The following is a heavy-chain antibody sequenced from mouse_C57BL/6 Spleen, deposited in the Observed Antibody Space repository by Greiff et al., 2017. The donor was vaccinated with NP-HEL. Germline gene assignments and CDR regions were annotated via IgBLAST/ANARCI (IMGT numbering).Heavy chain of an antibody. Sequence: EVKLVESGGDLVKPGGSLKLSCAASGFTFSSYGMSWVRQTPDKRLEWVATISSGGSYTYYPDSVKGRFTISRDNAKNTLYLQMSSLKSEDTAMYYCARQIVTTYFDVWGTGTTVTVSS. CDR2: ISSGGSYT. CDR1: GFTFSSYG. J-gene: IGHJ1*03. D-gene: IGHD2-5*01. CDR3: ARQIVTTYFDV. V-gene: IGHV5-6*01.